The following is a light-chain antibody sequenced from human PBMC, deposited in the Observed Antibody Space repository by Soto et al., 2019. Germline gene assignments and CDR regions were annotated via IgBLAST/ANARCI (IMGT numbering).Light chain of an antibody. V-gene: IGKV1-39*01. CDR2: DAS. J-gene: IGKJ1*01. CDR3: QQSYNTPLT. CDR1: QTIGTY. Sequence: IEVTQSPSSLAATLGDRVTITCRASQTIGTYLNWYRQKSGAAPELLIYDASTLQSGVPSRFRGGASGTDFTLTISSLQPDDFATYYCQQSYNTPLTFGQGTKV.